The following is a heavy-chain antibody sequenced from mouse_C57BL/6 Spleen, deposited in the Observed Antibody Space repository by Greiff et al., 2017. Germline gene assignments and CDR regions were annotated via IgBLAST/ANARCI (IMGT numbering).Heavy chain of an antibody. J-gene: IGHJ1*03. D-gene: IGHD1-2*01. CDR1: GYSITSGYY. V-gene: IGHV3-6*01. CDR2: ISYDGSN. Sequence: EVQLVESGPGLVKPSQSLSLTCSVTGYSITSGYYWNWIRQFPGNKLEWMGYISYDGSNNYNPSLKNRISITRDTSKNQFFLKLNSVTTEDTATYYCARDDEVLRPSYFDVWGTGTTVTVSS. CDR3: ARDDEVLRPSYFDV.